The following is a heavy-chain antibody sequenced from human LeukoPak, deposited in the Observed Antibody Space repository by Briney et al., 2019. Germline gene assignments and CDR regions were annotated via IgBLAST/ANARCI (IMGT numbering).Heavy chain of an antibody. CDR3: AKEYSGYDFDY. CDR1: GFTFSDYY. CDR2: ISSSSSYI. Sequence: GGSLRLSCVGSGFTFSDYYMSWIRQAPGKGLEWVSSISSSSSYIYYADSVKGRFTISRDNAKNSLYLQMDSLRAEDTALYYCAKEYSGYDFDYWGQGTLVTVSS. D-gene: IGHD5-12*01. V-gene: IGHV3-11*05. J-gene: IGHJ4*02.